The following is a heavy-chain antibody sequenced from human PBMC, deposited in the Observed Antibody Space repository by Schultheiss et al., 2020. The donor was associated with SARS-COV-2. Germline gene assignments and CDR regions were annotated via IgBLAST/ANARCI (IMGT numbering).Heavy chain of an antibody. CDR2: ISYDGSNK. V-gene: IGHV3-30*18. J-gene: IGHJ4*02. CDR3: AKDRLGRALRFLEWLLPDY. D-gene: IGHD3-3*01. CDR1: GFTFSSYA. Sequence: GESLKISCAASGFTFSSYAMSWVRQAPGKGLEWVAVISYDGSNKYYADSVKGRFTISRDNSKNTLYLQMNSLRAEDTAVYYCAKDRLGRALRFLEWLLPDYWGQGTLVTVSS.